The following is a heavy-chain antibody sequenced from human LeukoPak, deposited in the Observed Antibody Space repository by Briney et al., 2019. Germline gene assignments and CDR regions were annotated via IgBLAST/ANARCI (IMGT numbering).Heavy chain of an antibody. CDR2: INSDGTST. CDR3: ARVAYSSAWYIDY. CDR1: GFTFSSYN. Sequence: GGSLRLSCAASGFTFSSYNLNWVRQAPGKGLEWVSRINSDGTSTSYADSVKGRFTISRDNAKNTLYLQMDSLRAEDTAVYYCARVAYSSAWYIDYWGQGTLVTVSS. V-gene: IGHV3-74*01. J-gene: IGHJ4*02. D-gene: IGHD6-25*01.